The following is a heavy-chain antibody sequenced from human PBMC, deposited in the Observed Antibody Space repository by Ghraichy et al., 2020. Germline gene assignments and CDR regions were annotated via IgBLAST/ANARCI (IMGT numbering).Heavy chain of an antibody. CDR2: IYYSGST. J-gene: IGHJ6*02. CDR1: GGSISSGGYY. CDR3: ARGLYYGDYVLGYYYYYGMDV. Sequence: SETLSLTCTVSGGSISSGGYYWSWIRQHPGKGLEWIGYIYYSGSTYYNPSLKSRVTISVDTSKNQFSLKLSSVTAADTAVYYCARGLYYGDYVLGYYYYYGMDVWGQGTTVTVSS. D-gene: IGHD4-17*01. V-gene: IGHV4-31*03.